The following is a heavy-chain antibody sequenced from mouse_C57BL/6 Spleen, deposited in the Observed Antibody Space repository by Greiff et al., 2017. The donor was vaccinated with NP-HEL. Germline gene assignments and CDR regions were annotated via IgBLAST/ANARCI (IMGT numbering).Heavy chain of an antibody. CDR1: GYSITSGYY. V-gene: IGHV3-6*01. CDR2: ISYDGSN. CDR3: ARGATRYFDV. Sequence: EVQLQESGPGLVKPSQSLSLTCSVTGYSITSGYYWNWIRQFPGNKLEWMGYISYDGSNNYNPSLKNRISITRDTSKNQFFLKLNSVTTEDTATYYCARGATRYFDVWGTGTTVTVSS. J-gene: IGHJ1*03. D-gene: IGHD1-1*01.